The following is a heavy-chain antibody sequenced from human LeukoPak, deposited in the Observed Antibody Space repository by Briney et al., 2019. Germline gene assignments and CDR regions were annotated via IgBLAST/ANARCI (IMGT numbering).Heavy chain of an antibody. V-gene: IGHV4-4*07. CDR2: IYTSGST. D-gene: IGHD5-12*01. Sequence: SETLSLTCTVSGGSISSYYWSWIRQPAGKGLEWIGRIYTSGSTKYNSSPKSRVTMSVDTSKNQFSLKLSSVTAADTAVYYCARDLIVATYPGWFDAFDIWGQGTMVTVSS. CDR3: ARDLIVATYPGWFDAFDI. J-gene: IGHJ3*02. CDR1: GGSISSYY.